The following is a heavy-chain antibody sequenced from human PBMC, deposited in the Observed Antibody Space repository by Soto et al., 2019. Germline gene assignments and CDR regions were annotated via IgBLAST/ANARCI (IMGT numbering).Heavy chain of an antibody. J-gene: IGHJ2*01. CDR3: TRVLPLSGYWYLDL. Sequence: EVQLVESGGGLVQPGGSLRLSCAASGFTFSSYWMHWVRQAPGEGLQWVSGINDNGVSSSYADSVKGRFTISRDNAKNTLYLQMNSLRAEDTAVYYCTRVLPLSGYWYLDLWGRGTLVTVSS. CDR1: GFTFSSYW. D-gene: IGHD3-3*01. CDR2: INDNGVSS. V-gene: IGHV3-74*01.